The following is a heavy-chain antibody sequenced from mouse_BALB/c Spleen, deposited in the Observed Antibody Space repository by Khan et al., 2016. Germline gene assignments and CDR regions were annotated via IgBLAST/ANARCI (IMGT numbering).Heavy chain of an antibody. D-gene: IGHD1-1*01. CDR1: GYSFRNLG. CDR3: ANYGSSGYFDY. V-gene: IGHV9-3*02. J-gene: IGHJ2*01. Sequence: QIQLVQSGPELKKPGETVRISCKASGYSFRNLGINWVKQAPGKGLKWMGWINTITGEPTYAEEFKGRFAFSLETSASTAYLQINNLKNEDTATYFYANYGSSGYFDYWGQGTTLTVSS. CDR2: INTITGEP.